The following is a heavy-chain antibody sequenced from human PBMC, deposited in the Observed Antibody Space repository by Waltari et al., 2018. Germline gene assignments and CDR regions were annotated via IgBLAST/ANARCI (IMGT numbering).Heavy chain of an antibody. J-gene: IGHJ4*02. V-gene: IGHV4-38-2*01. CDR2: IYYSAHT. CDR1: GFSIRTGYY. D-gene: IGHD6-13*01. CDR3: ARASGAAGWYYFDN. Sequence: QVQLQESGPGLVKSSETLSLTCAASGFSIRTGYYVGWIRQAPGKGLEWIGSIYYSAHTYSNPSLKSRVTMSVDMSKNQFSLKLNSVTSTDTAVYYCARASGAAGWYYFDNWGQGTLVTVSS.